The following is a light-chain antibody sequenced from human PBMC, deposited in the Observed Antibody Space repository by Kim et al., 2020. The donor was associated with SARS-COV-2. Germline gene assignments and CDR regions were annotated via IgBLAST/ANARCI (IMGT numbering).Light chain of an antibody. CDR1: SLRRSY. V-gene: IGLV3-19*01. CDR2: GKN. CDR3: NSRDSNDNVV. Sequence: VGLGQSVTSTLQGDSLRRSYATWYPKKTVHVPIRVICGKNNRPSGIPDRFSGSSSGNTASLTISGAQAEDEADYYCNSRDSNDNVVFGGGTKLTVL. J-gene: IGLJ2*01.